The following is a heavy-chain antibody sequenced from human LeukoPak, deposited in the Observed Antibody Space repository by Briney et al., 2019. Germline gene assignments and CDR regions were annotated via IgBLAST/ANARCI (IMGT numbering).Heavy chain of an antibody. Sequence: SETLSLTCAVYGGSFSGYYWSWIRQPPGKGLEWIGEINHSGSTNYNPSLKSRVTISIDTSKNEFSLKLTSVIAADTAVYFCAREANYYGSGSYFEGTFDYWGQGSLVTVSS. D-gene: IGHD3-10*01. CDR1: GGSFSGYY. V-gene: IGHV4-34*01. CDR2: INHSGST. J-gene: IGHJ4*02. CDR3: AREANYYGSGSYFEGTFDY.